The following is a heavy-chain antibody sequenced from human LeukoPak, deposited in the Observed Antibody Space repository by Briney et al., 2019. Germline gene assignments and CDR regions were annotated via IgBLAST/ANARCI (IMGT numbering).Heavy chain of an antibody. CDR3: AKDLSMVATTYYFDN. CDR2: ISGSGGST. V-gene: IGHV3-23*01. CDR1: GFTFSSYA. D-gene: IGHD5-12*01. J-gene: IGHJ4*02. Sequence: GGSLRLSCAASGFTFSSYAMSWVRQAPGKGLEWVSAISGSGGSTYYADSVKGRFTIPRDNSKNTLYLQMNSLRAEDTAVYYCAKDLSMVATTYYFDNWGQGTLVTVSS.